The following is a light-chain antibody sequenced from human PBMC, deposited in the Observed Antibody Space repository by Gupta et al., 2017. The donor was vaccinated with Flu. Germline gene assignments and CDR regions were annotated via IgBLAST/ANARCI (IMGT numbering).Light chain of an antibody. J-gene: IGLJ2*01. CDR2: GKN. V-gene: IGLV3-19*01. CDR1: SLRSYY. CDR3: NSPDSSGNRRV. Sequence: SSELTQDPAVSVALGQTVRITCQGDSLRSYYASWYQQKPGQAPVLVIYGKNNRPSGIPDRFSGSSSGKKASLTINGAQAEDEADYYCNSPDSSGNRRVFGGGTNLTVL.